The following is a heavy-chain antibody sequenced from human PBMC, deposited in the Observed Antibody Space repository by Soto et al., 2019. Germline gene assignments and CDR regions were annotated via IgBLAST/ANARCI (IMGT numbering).Heavy chain of an antibody. Sequence: SETLSLTCAVYGGSFSGYYWSWIRQPPGKGLEWIGEINHSGSTNYNPSLKSRVTISVDTSKNQFSLKLSSVTAADTAVYYCVRGDIAARPRFDYWGQGTRVTVSS. CDR3: VRGDIAARPRFDY. CDR1: GGSFSGYY. CDR2: INHSGST. J-gene: IGHJ4*02. D-gene: IGHD6-6*01. V-gene: IGHV4-34*01.